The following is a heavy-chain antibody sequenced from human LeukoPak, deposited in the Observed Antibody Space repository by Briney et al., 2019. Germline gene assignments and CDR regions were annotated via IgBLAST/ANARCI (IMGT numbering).Heavy chain of an antibody. Sequence: GGPLTLSCTASGFTFGDYAMSWVRQAPGKGLEWVGFIRSKAYGGTTEYAASVKGRFTISRDDSKSIAYLQINSLKTEDTAVYYCTREDYYDSSGEFDYWGQGTLVTVSS. CDR2: IRSKAYGGTT. V-gene: IGHV3-49*04. CDR3: TREDYYDSSGEFDY. J-gene: IGHJ4*02. CDR1: GFTFGDYA. D-gene: IGHD3-22*01.